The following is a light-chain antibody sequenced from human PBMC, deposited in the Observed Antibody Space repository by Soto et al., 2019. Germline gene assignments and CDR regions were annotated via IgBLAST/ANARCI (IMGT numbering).Light chain of an antibody. V-gene: IGKV1-5*01. CDR3: QQYNSYSTWT. J-gene: IGKJ1*01. CDR1: QSISSW. CDR2: DAS. Sequence: DIQMTQSPSTLSASVGDRVTITCRASQSISSWLAWYQQKPGKAPKLLIYDASSLESGVPSRFSGSGSGTEFTLTISSLQPDDFATYYCQQYNSYSTWTFGQGTKVDXK.